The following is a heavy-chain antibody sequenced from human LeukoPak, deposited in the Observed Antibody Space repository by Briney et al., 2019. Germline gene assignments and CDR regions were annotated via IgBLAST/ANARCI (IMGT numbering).Heavy chain of an antibody. D-gene: IGHD3-16*01. Sequence: GRSLRLSCAASGFTFSSYGMNWVRQAPGKGLEWVSSISSSSSYIYYADSVKGRFTISRDNAKNSLYLQMNSLRAEDTAIYYCARDTSHDIGGIRNAFDIWGQGTMVTVSS. V-gene: IGHV3-21*01. CDR1: GFTFSSYG. CDR2: ISSSSSYI. J-gene: IGHJ3*02. CDR3: ARDTSHDIGGIRNAFDI.